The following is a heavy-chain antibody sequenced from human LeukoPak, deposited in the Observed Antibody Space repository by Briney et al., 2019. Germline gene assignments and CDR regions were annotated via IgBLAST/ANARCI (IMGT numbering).Heavy chain of an antibody. CDR1: GGSISSSTYY. Sequence: SETLSLTCTVSGGSISSSTYYWGWIRQPPGKGLEWIGSINYSGSTYYNPSLKSRVTISVDTSKNQFSLKLSSVTAADTAVYYCASPSSSSSTYDYWGQGALVTVFS. D-gene: IGHD6-6*01. CDR3: ASPSSSSSTYDY. CDR2: INYSGST. V-gene: IGHV4-39*01. J-gene: IGHJ4*02.